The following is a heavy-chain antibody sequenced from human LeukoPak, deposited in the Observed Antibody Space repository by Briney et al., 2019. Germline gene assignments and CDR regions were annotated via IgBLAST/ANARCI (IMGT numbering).Heavy chain of an antibody. J-gene: IGHJ4*02. V-gene: IGHV3-21*01. Sequence: GGSLRLSCAASGFTFSSYSLNWVRQAPGKGLEWVSSISSSSSYIYYADSVKGRFTISRDNAKNSLSLQMNSLRAEDTALYYCASSNNWSEFDYWGQGTLVTVSS. D-gene: IGHD1-1*01. CDR3: ASSNNWSEFDY. CDR2: ISSSSSYI. CDR1: GFTFSSYS.